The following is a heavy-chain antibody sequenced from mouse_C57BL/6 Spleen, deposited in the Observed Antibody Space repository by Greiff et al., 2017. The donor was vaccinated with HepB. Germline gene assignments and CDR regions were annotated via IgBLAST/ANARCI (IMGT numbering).Heavy chain of an antibody. CDR3: ARSYYYGSSYGYAMDY. V-gene: IGHV1-31*01. D-gene: IGHD1-1*01. J-gene: IGHJ4*01. CDR2: IYPYNGVS. Sequence: EVQLQQSGPELVKPGASVKISCKASGYSFTGYYMHWVKQSHGNILDWIGCIYPYNGVSSYNQKFKGKATLTVDKSSSTAYMELRSLTSEDSAVYYCARSYYYGSSYGYAMDYWGQGTSVTVSS. CDR1: GYSFTGYY.